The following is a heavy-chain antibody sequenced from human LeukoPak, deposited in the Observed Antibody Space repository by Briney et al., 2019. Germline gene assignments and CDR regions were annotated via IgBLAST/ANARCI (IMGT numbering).Heavy chain of an antibody. CDR1: GGTFSSYA. CDR3: ARDSIAVAVHARFLDY. J-gene: IGHJ4*02. Sequence: SVKVSCKASGGTFSSYAISWVRQAPGQGLEWMGRIIPIFGTANYAQKFQGRVTITTDESTSTAYMELSSLRSEDTAVYYCARDSIAVAVHARFLDYWGQGTLVTVSS. D-gene: IGHD6-13*01. V-gene: IGHV1-69*05. CDR2: IIPIFGTA.